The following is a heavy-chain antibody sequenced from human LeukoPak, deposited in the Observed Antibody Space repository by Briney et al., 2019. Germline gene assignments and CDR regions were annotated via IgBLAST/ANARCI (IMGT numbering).Heavy chain of an antibody. D-gene: IGHD6-19*01. CDR2: IYTSGST. CDR3: ARHLSSGWLFDY. Sequence: SETLSLTCTVSGGSISSYYWSWIRQPAGKGLEWIGRIYTSGSTNYNPSLKSRVTISVDTSKNQFSLKLSSVTAADTAVYYCARHLSSGWLFDYWGQGTLVTVSS. V-gene: IGHV4-4*07. CDR1: GGSISSYY. J-gene: IGHJ4*02.